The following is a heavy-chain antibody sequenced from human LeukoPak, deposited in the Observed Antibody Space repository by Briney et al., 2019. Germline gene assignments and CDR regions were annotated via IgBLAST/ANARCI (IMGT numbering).Heavy chain of an antibody. CDR2: ISAYNGNT. CDR1: GYTFTSYG. J-gene: IGHJ6*03. CDR3: ARAKTDDRGPYYYYYYMDV. Sequence: GASVKVSCKASGYTFTSYGISWVRQAPGQGLEWMGWISAYNGNTDYAQKLQGRVTMTTDTSTSTAYMELRSLRSDDTAVYYCARAKTDDRGPYYYYYYMDVWGKGTTVTVSS. D-gene: IGHD5-24*01. V-gene: IGHV1-18*01.